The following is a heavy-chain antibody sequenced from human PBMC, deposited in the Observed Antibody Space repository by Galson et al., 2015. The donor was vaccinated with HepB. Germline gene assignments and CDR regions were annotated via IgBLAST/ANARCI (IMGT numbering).Heavy chain of an antibody. J-gene: IGHJ5*02. D-gene: IGHD2-21*02. V-gene: IGHV3-11*05. CDR2: ISSSSGYT. Sequence: MNWIRQAPGKGLEWVSYISSSSGYTNYADSVRGRFTVSRDNAKKSLYLQMNSLRAEDTAMYYCARVRTSSYCGGDCYLLDNWFDPWGQGTLVTVSP. CDR3: ARVRTSSYCGGDCYLLDNWFDP.